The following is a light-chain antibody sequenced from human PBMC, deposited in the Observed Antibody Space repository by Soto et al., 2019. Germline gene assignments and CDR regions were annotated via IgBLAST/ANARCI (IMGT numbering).Light chain of an antibody. J-gene: IGKJ3*01. CDR3: QHLNSYPLT. CDR2: GAS. V-gene: IGKV1-9*01. Sequence: DIQLTQSPSFLSASVGDRVTITCRASQGISSYLAWYQQKPGKAPKLLIYGASTLQSGVPSRFSGSGSGTEFTLTISSLQPEDFATYFYQHLNSYPLTFGPGTEVDIK. CDR1: QGISSY.